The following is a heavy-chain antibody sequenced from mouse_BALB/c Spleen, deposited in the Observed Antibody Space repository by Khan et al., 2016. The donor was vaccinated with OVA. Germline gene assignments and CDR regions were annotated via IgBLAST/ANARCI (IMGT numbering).Heavy chain of an antibody. CDR3: APSGGYYVSFVY. J-gene: IGHJ3*01. CDR1: GYTFTSYV. Sequence: EVQLQQSGPEVVKPGASVKMSCKASGYTFTSYVMHWVKQKPGQGLEWIGYIYPFNDATKFNEKFNGKATLTSDKSSSTAYMELSSLTSEDSAVYCGAPSGGYYVSFVYWGQGTLVTVSA. CDR2: IYPFNDAT. D-gene: IGHD2-3*01. V-gene: IGHV1S136*01.